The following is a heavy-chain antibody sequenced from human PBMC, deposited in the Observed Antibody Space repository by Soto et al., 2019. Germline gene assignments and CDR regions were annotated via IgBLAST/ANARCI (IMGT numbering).Heavy chain of an antibody. CDR1: GFTFSSYA. J-gene: IGHJ6*02. V-gene: IGHV3-30-3*01. CDR3: AREIVVVVPKPSMDV. D-gene: IGHD2-15*01. CDR2: ISYDGSNK. Sequence: GGSLRLSCAASGFTFSSYAMHWVRQAPGKGLEWVAVISYDGSNKYYADYVKGRFTISRDNSKNTLYLQMNSLRAEDTAVYYCAREIVVVVPKPSMDVWGQGTTVTVSS.